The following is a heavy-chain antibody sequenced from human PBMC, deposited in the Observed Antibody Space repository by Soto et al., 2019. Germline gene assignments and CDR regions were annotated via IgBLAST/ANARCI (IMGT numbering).Heavy chain of an antibody. CDR3: ASITIFGLYFDY. Sequence: SETLSLTCTVSGGSISSSSYYWGWIRQPPGKGLEWIGSIYYSGSTYYNPSLKSRVTTSVDTSRNQFSLKLSSVTAADTAVYYCASITIFGLYFDYWGQGTLVTVSS. J-gene: IGHJ4*02. D-gene: IGHD3-3*01. V-gene: IGHV4-39*01. CDR2: IYYSGST. CDR1: GGSISSSSYY.